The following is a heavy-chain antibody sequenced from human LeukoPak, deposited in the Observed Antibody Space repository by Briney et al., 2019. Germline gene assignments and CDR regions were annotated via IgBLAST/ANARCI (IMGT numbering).Heavy chain of an antibody. CDR2: ISAYNGNT. V-gene: IGHV1-18*01. CDR3: ARDRQQQLVPHFDY. D-gene: IGHD6-13*01. CDR1: GYTFTSYG. J-gene: IGHJ4*02. Sequence: GASVKVSCKASGYTFTSYGISWVRQAPGQGLEWMGWISAYNGNTNYAQKFQGRVTITRNTSISTAYMELSSLRSEDTAVYYCARDRQQQLVPHFDYWGQGTLVTVSS.